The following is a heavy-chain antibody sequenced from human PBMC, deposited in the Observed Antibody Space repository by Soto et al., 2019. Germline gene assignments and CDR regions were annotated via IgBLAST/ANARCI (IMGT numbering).Heavy chain of an antibody. D-gene: IGHD2-21*01. CDR1: GGTFSSYA. V-gene: IGHV1-69*01. Sequence: QVQLVQSGAEVKKPGSSVKVSCKASGGTFSSYAISWVRQAPGQGLEWMGGIIPIFGTANYAQKFQGRVTITADESTSTAYMERSSLRSEDTAGYYCAITDRDGYISTFDYWGQGTLVTVSS. J-gene: IGHJ4*02. CDR2: IIPIFGTA. CDR3: AITDRDGYISTFDY.